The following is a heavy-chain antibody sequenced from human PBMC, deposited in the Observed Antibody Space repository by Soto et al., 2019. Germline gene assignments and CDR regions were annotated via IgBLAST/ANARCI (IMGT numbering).Heavy chain of an antibody. D-gene: IGHD2-8*01. CDR3: TRDPNGDYVGAFDF. CDR1: QFTLSNYA. V-gene: IGHV3-23*01. CDR2: IRGSAGAGAT. Sequence: SLRLSCVASQFTLSNYAMTWVRQPPGKGLEWVGSIRGSAGAGATHYADSVKGRFTISRDNSKNTLYLQMNSLRAEDTAVYYCTRDPNGDYVGAFDFWDQGSMVTVSS. J-gene: IGHJ3*01.